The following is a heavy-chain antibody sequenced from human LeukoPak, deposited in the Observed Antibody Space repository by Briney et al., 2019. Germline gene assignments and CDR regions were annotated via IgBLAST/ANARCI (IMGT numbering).Heavy chain of an antibody. CDR3: ARDRKPTYYYDSSGYYLLDY. V-gene: IGHV1-2*02. J-gene: IGHJ4*02. Sequence: GASVKVSCKAPGYTFTGYYMHWVRQAPGQGLEWMGWINPNSGGTNYAQKFQGRVTMTRDTSISTAYMELSRLRSDDTAVYYCARDRKPTYYYDSSGYYLLDYWGQGTLVTVSS. CDR1: GYTFTGYY. CDR2: INPNSGGT. D-gene: IGHD3-22*01.